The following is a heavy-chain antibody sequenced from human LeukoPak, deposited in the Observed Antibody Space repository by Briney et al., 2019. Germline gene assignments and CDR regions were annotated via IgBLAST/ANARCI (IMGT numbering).Heavy chain of an antibody. D-gene: IGHD1-7*01. CDR3: ARGGTGTIN. CDR2: IYTSGST. J-gene: IGHJ4*02. V-gene: IGHV4-61*02. CDR1: GGSISSGSYY. Sequence: SQTLSLTCTVSGGSISSGSYYWSWIRQPAGKGLEWIGRIYTSGSTNYNPSLKSRVTISVDTSKNQFSLKLSSVTAADTAVHYCARGGTGTINWGQGTLVTVSS.